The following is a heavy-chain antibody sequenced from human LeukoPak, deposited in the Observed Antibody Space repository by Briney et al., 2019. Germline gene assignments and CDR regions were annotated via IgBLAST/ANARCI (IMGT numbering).Heavy chain of an antibody. CDR2: ISGSGGST. J-gene: IGHJ4*02. V-gene: IGHV3-23*01. D-gene: IGHD2-2*01. CDR3: AKVSCSSTSCYGGIFDY. CDR1: GFTFSSYA. Sequence: GGSLRLSCAASGFTFSSYAMSWVRQAPGKGLEWVSAISGSGGSTYYADSVKGRFTISRGNSKNTLYLQMNSLRAEDTAVYYCAKVSCSSTSCYGGIFDYWGQGTLVTVSS.